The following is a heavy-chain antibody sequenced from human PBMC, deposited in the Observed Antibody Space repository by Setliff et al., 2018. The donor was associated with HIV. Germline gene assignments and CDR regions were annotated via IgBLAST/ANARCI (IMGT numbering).Heavy chain of an antibody. J-gene: IGHJ6*02. D-gene: IGHD3-10*01. CDR3: ARSLSGDYYYGMDV. CDR1: GGSISNYY. CDR2: SYHSGST. Sequence: SETLSLTFTVSGGSISNYYWSWIRQPPGKGLEWIGFSYHSGSTKYNPSLKSRVTISVDTSRNQFSLKLSSVTAADTAVYYCARSLSGDYYYGMDVWGQGTTVTVSS. V-gene: IGHV4-59*01.